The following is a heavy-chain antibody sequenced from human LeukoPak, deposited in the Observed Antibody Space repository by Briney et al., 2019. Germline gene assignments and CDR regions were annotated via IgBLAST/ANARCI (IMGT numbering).Heavy chain of an antibody. CDR2: IKQDGSEK. CDR1: GITFSSYW. Sequence: GGSLRLSCAASGITFSSYWMSWVRQAPGKGLEWVANIKQDGSEKNYVDSVKGRFTISRDNAKNSLWLLMNSLRVEDTAVYYCATSSLGYYDRSGYYYLDYWGQGTLVTVSS. CDR3: ATSSLGYYDRSGYYYLDY. D-gene: IGHD3-22*01. J-gene: IGHJ4*02. V-gene: IGHV3-7*01.